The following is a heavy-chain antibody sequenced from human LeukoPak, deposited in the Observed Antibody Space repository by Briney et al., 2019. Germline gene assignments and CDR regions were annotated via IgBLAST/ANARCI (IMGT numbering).Heavy chain of an antibody. D-gene: IGHD2-2*01. CDR2: IYHSLST. CDR1: GYSISSGYY. Sequence: SETLSLTCTVSGYSISSGYYWGWIRQPPGKGLEWIGSIYHSLSTYYNPSLKSRATISVDTSKNQFSLKLSSVTAADTAVYYCARVDVVVPAAYNFDYWGQGTLVTVSS. V-gene: IGHV4-38-2*02. J-gene: IGHJ4*02. CDR3: ARVDVVVPAAYNFDY.